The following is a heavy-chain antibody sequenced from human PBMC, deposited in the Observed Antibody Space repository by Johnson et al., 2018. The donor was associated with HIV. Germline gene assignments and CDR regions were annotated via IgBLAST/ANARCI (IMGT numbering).Heavy chain of an antibody. V-gene: IGHV3-30*03. Sequence: QEQLVESGGGVVQPGRSLRLSCAASGFTFSNYGMHWVHQAPGKGLEWVAVISYDGTIYSADAVQGRFTISRDNAKNSLYVQMNSLRVEDTAVYYCARSKDCSGGSCPDAFDIWGQGTMVIVSS. D-gene: IGHD2-15*01. CDR2: ISYDGTI. CDR1: GFTFSNYG. J-gene: IGHJ3*02. CDR3: ARSKDCSGGSCPDAFDI.